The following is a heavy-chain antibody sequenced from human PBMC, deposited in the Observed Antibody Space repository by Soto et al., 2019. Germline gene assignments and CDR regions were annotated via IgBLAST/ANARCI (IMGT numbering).Heavy chain of an antibody. V-gene: IGHV3-21*01. Sequence: EVHLVESGGGLVKPGGSLRLSCAVSGFTFSSCTMNWVRQAPGKGLEWVSSISPSTSHIYYADSVKGRFTISRDNDKNSLFLQMTSLRAEDTAVYYCSGCSGGACHQNYGMDVWGQGTTVTVSS. CDR3: SGCSGGACHQNYGMDV. CDR1: GFTFSSCT. CDR2: ISPSTSHI. J-gene: IGHJ6*02. D-gene: IGHD2-15*01.